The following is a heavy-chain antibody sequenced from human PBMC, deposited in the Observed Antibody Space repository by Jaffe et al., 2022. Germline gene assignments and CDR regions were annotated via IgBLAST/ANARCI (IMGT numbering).Heavy chain of an antibody. Sequence: EVQLVESGGGLVQPGGSLRLSCAASGFTFSSYSMNWVRQAPGKGLEWVSYISSSSSTIYYADSVKGRFTISRDNAKNSLYLQMNSLRAEDTAVYYCARVRGGTFLYYFDYWGQGTLVTVSS. D-gene: IGHD3-16*01. CDR1: GFTFSSYS. J-gene: IGHJ4*02. V-gene: IGHV3-48*01. CDR3: ARVRGGTFLYYFDY. CDR2: ISSSSSTI.